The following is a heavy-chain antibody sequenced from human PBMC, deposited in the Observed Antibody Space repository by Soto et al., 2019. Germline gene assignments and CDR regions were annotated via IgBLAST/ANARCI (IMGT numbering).Heavy chain of an antibody. CDR2: ISAYNGNT. J-gene: IGHJ4*02. Sequence: EEEGRAASVKVSCKASGYTFTSYGISWVRQAPGQGLEWMGWISAYNGNTNYAQKLQGRVTMTTDTSTSTAYMELRSLRSDDTAVYYCARNLYSSSSSLFDYWGQGTLVTVSS. CDR1: GYTFTSYG. CDR3: ARNLYSSSSSLFDY. V-gene: IGHV1-18*01. D-gene: IGHD6-6*01.